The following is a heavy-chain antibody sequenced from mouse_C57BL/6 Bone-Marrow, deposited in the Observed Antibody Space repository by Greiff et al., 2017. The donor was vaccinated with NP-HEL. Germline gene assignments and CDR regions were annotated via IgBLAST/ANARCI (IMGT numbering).Heavy chain of an antibody. J-gene: IGHJ2*01. D-gene: IGHD2-2*01. CDR2: IDPSDSYT. Sequence: QVQLKQPGAELVMPGASVKLSCKASGYTFTSYWMHWVKQRPGQGLEWIGEIDPSDSYTNYNQKFKGKSTLTVDKSSSTAYMQLSSLTSEDSAVYYCARRGVTTDYFDYWGQGTTLTVSS. CDR3: ARRGVTTDYFDY. CDR1: GYTFTSYW. V-gene: IGHV1-69*01.